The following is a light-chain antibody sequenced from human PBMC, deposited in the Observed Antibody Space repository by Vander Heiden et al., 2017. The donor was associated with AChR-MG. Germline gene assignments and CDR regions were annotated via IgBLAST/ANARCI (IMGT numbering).Light chain of an antibody. J-gene: IGKJ1*01. CDR3: QQCDSTLRT. V-gene: IGKV1-39*01. CDR1: QSISSY. Sequence: DIQMTQSPSSLSASVGDRVTITCRASQSISSYLNWYQQKPGKAPKLLIYAASSLQSGVPSRFSGSGSGTDFTLTISRLQPEDFATYYCQQCDSTLRTFGPGTKVEIK. CDR2: AAS.